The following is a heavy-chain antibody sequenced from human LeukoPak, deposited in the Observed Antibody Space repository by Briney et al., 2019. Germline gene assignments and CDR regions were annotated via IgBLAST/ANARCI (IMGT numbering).Heavy chain of an antibody. CDR2: ISSGSSAI. D-gene: IGHD4-17*01. J-gene: IGHJ4*02. V-gene: IGHV3-21*01. CDR3: ARGHTAVTRHFDF. Sequence: AGGSLRLSCAASGFIFEDYGTTWVRQAPGKGLEWVSIISSGSSAIFSADALKGRFTISRDDAKNLLYLDMNSLRAEDTAVYYCARGHTAVTRHFDFWGQGTLVTVSS. CDR1: GFIFEDYG.